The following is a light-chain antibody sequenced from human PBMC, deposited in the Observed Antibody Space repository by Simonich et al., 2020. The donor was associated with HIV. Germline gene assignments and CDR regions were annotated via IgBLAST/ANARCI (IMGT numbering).Light chain of an antibody. CDR3: QQYYTTLYT. J-gene: IGKJ2*01. CDR1: QSVLYSSNNMNY. Sequence: DIVMTQSPDSLAVSLGERATINCKSSQSVLYSSNNMNYLAWYQQKPGQPPKRLIYWASTRESGVPDRFSGSGSGTDFTLTISSLQAEDVAVYYCQQYYTTLYTFGQGTKLEIK. V-gene: IGKV4-1*01. CDR2: WAS.